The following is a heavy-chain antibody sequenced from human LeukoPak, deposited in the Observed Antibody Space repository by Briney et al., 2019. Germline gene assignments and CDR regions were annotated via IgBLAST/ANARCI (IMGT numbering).Heavy chain of an antibody. CDR3: ARDLLGVPY. CDR2: MNPNSGNT. J-gene: IGHJ4*02. V-gene: IGHV1-8*01. D-gene: IGHD3-3*01. Sequence: ASVKVSCKASGYTFTSYDINWVRQATGQGLEWMGWMNPNSGNTGYAQKLQGRVTMTTDTSTSTAYMELRSLRSDDTAVYYCARDLLGVPYWGQGTLVTVSS. CDR1: GYTFTSYD.